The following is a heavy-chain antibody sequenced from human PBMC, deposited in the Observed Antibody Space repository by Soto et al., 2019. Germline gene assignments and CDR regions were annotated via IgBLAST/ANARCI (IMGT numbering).Heavy chain of an antibody. J-gene: IGHJ6*02. CDR2: INPNSGGT. D-gene: IGHD4-17*01. V-gene: IGHV1-2*04. CDR1: GYTFTVYD. Sequence: ASVKVSCKASGYTFTVYDMHWVRQAPGQGLEWLGWINPNSGGTNYAQKFQGWVTMTRDTSISTAYMELSRLRSDDTAVYYCARGVMTTVTTSFYYYYGMDVWGQGTTVTVSS. CDR3: ARGVMTTVTTSFYYYYGMDV.